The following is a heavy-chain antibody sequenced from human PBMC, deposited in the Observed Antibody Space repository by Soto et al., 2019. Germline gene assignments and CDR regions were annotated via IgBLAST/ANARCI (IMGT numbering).Heavy chain of an antibody. CDR2: IYHSGST. Sequence: PSETLSLTCAVSGYSISSGYYWGWIRQPPGKGLEWIGSIYHSGSTYYNPSLKSRVTISVDTSKNQFSLKLSSVTAADTAVYYCARVRSSGWYLDYWGQGTLVTVS. D-gene: IGHD6-19*01. CDR1: GYSISSGYY. J-gene: IGHJ4*02. V-gene: IGHV4-38-2*01. CDR3: ARVRSSGWYLDY.